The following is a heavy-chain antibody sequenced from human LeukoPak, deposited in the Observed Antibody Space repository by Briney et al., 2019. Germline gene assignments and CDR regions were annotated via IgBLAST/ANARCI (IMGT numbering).Heavy chain of an antibody. Sequence: SGGSLRLSCTASGFTLSGYSMNWIRQAPGTGLEWVSSIPGSGGATYYADSVRGRFSISRDSSKNTVYLQMNSLRDEDTAVYYCARARPWDSSRSYYFGMDVWGHGTTVTVSS. V-gene: IGHV3-23*01. D-gene: IGHD3-22*01. CDR2: IPGSGGAT. CDR1: GFTLSGYS. CDR3: ARARPWDSSRSYYFGMDV. J-gene: IGHJ6*02.